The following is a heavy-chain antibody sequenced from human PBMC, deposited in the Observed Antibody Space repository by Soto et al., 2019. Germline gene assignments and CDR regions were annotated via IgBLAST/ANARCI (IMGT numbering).Heavy chain of an antibody. J-gene: IGHJ5*02. CDR1: GFTFRDHA. CDR2: ISANGGSI. Sequence: EAQLLASGGGLVQPGGSLRLSCVGSGFTFRDHAMRWVRQAPGRGLEWVSAISANGGSIQHADSVKGRFSVSRDNAKNTVYLQMNNLRTEDSAGYYCAKDRYYDTPGWFDPWGQGSRVIGS. CDR3: AKDRYYDTPGWFDP. V-gene: IGHV3-23*01. D-gene: IGHD3-22*01.